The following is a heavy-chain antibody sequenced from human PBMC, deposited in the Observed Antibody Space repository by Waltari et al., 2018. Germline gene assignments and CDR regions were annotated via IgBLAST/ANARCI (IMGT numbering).Heavy chain of an antibody. CDR2: IYHSGST. D-gene: IGHD3-3*01. CDR1: GYSIRSGYY. J-gene: IGHJ5*02. Sequence: QVHLRESGPGLVKPSETLSPTCAVSGYSIRSGYYWGWLRQPPGEGLAWIGSIYHSGSTYYNPSLKSRVTIAVDTSKNQCSLKLSSVTAADTAVYYCARGITIFGVVIPGSNWFDPWGQGTLVTVSS. CDR3: ARGITIFGVVIPGSNWFDP. V-gene: IGHV4-38-2*01.